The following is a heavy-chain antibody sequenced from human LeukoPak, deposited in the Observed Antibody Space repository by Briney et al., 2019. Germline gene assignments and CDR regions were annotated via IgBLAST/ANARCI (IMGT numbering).Heavy chain of an antibody. D-gene: IGHD2-21*02. CDR3: ARTYCGGDCRGYYYSYYMDV. J-gene: IGHJ6*03. CDR2: IYTSEST. CDR1: GGSFSGYY. V-gene: IGHV4-4*08. Sequence: SETLSLTCAVYGGSFSGYYWSWIRQPPGKGLEWIGRIYTSESTNYNPSLKSRITISVDTSKNQFSLKLSSVTAADTAVYYCARTYCGGDCRGYYYSYYMDVWGKGTTVTISS.